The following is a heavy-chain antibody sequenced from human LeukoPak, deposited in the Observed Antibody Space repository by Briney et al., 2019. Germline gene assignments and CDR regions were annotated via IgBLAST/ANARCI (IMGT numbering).Heavy chain of an antibody. CDR2: IHDGGTT. V-gene: IGHV3-66*02. CDR1: GFTFSSYA. J-gene: IGHJ6*02. CDR3: ARIGGPGVAYYGMDV. D-gene: IGHD3-3*01. Sequence: GGSLRLSCAASGFTFSSYAMSWVRQAPGKGLEWVSVIHDGGTTYYAASVEGRFTIARDNSRNTLSLQMNSLTTEDTAVYYCARIGGPGVAYYGMDVWGQGTTVTVSS.